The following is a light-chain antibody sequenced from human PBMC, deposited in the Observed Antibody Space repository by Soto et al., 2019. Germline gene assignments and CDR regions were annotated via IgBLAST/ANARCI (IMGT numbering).Light chain of an antibody. CDR2: GAS. CDR3: QQYGNSPIT. J-gene: IGKJ5*01. CDR1: QTVSSY. V-gene: IGKV3-20*01. Sequence: EIVLTQSPGTLSLSPGERATLSCRASQTVSSYLTWYQQRPGQAPRLLISGASRRATGIPDRFSGSGSGTDFTPTISRLEPEDFALYYCQQYGNSPITFGQGTRLEIK.